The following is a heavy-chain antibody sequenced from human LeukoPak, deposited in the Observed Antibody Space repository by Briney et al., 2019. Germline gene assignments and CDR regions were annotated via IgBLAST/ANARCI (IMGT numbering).Heavy chain of an antibody. Sequence: GGSLTLSCAASGWSFSSYWMHGVRQARGKGLDWVSYISSSSSSTNYADSVKGRFTISRDNAKNSLYLQMNSLRAEDTAVYYCARYGYGYGKPIDYWGQGTLVTVSS. CDR3: ARYGYGYGKPIDY. CDR2: ISSSSSST. CDR1: GWSFSSYW. D-gene: IGHD5-18*01. J-gene: IGHJ4*02. V-gene: IGHV3-11*03.